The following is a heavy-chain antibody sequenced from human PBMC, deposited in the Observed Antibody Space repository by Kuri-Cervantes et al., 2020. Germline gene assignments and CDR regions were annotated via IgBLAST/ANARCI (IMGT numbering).Heavy chain of an antibody. CDR3: ARESTVGATTSFDY. Sequence: GESLKISCAASGFTFSSYWMSWVRQAPGKGLEWVAVISYDGSNKYYADSVKGRFTISRDNSKNTLYLQMNSLRAEDTAVYYCARESTVGATTSFDYWGQGTLVTVSS. CDR2: ISYDGSNK. V-gene: IGHV3-30-3*01. D-gene: IGHD1-26*01. CDR1: GFTFSSYW. J-gene: IGHJ4*02.